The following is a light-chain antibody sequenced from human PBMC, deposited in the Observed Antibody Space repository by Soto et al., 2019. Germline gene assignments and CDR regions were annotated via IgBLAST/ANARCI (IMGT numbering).Light chain of an antibody. J-gene: IGKJ5*01. CDR2: AAS. V-gene: IGKV3-20*01. CDR3: QQYGGSPIT. CDR1: QTVSSNY. Sequence: EIVLTQSPGTLSLSPGERATLSCRASQTVSSNYLVWYQQKPGQAPRLLIYAASTRATGIPDRFSGSGSGTDFTLSISRLEPEDFALYYCQQYGGSPITFGQGTRLEIK.